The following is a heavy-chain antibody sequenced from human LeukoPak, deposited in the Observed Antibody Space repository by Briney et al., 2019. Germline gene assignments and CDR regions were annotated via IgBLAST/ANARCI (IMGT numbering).Heavy chain of an antibody. V-gene: IGHV1-69*05. CDR2: IIPIFGTA. CDR3: ARGVSGYQGYYNMDV. J-gene: IGHJ6*03. Sequence: SVKVSCKASGYTFTSYSITWVRQAPGQGLEWVGRIIPIFGTANYAQKFQGRVTITTDESTSTAYMELSSLRSEDTAVYYCARGVSGYQGYYNMDVWDKGTTVTVSS. D-gene: IGHD3-22*01. CDR1: GYTFTSYS.